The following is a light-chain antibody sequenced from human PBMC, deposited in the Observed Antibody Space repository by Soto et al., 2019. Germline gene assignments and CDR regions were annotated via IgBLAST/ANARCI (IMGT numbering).Light chain of an antibody. CDR3: CSYAGSVTWV. CDR2: DAS. CDR1: TGDVGAYNF. Sequence: QSALTQPRSVSGSPGQSVTISCTGTTGDVGAYNFVSWYQQHPGKAPKLMIYDASKRPSGVPDRFSASKSGNMASLTISGLQAEDEADYYCCSYAGSVTWVFGGGTKLTVL. J-gene: IGLJ3*02. V-gene: IGLV2-11*01.